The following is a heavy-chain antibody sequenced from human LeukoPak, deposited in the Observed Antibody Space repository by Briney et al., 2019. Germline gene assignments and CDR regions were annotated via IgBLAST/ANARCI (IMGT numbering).Heavy chain of an antibody. CDR2: IYYSGST. V-gene: IGHV4-59*01. D-gene: IGHD5-18*01. Sequence: SETLSLTCTVSGGSISSYYWSWIRQPPGKGLEWIGYIYYSGSTNYNPSLKSRVTISVDTSKNQSSLKLSSVTAADTAVYYCARVLGTAMADNWFDPWGQGTLVTVSS. J-gene: IGHJ5*02. CDR1: GGSISSYY. CDR3: ARVLGTAMADNWFDP.